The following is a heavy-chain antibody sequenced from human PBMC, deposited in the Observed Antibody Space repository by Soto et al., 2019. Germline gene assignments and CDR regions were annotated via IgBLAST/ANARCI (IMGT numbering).Heavy chain of an antibody. V-gene: IGHV4-34*01. CDR3: ARNRKYSSSSRYFDY. Sequence: SETLSLTCAVYGGSFSGYYWSWIRQPPGKGLEWIGEINHSGSTNYNPSLKSRVTISVDTSKNQFSLKLSSVTAADTAVYYCARNRKYSSSSRYFDYWGQGTLVTVSS. CDR2: INHSGST. J-gene: IGHJ4*02. CDR1: GGSFSGYY. D-gene: IGHD6-13*01.